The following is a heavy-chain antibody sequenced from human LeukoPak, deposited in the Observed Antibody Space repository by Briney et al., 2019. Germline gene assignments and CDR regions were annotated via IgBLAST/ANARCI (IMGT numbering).Heavy chain of an antibody. CDR2: INHSGST. D-gene: IGHD5-12*01. J-gene: IGHJ4*02. CDR1: GGSFSGYY. V-gene: IGHV4-34*01. Sequence: PSETLSLTCAVYGGSFSGYYWSWIRQPPGKGLEWIGEINHSGSTNYNPSLKSRVTILVDTSKNQFSLKLSSVTAADTAVYYCARAYSGYEGYWGQGTLVTVSS. CDR3: ARAYSGYEGY.